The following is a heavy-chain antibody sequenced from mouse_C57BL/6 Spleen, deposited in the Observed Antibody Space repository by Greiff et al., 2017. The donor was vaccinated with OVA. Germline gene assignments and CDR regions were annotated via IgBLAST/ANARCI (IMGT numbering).Heavy chain of an antibody. CDR1: GYTFPSYW. D-gene: IGHD2-5*01. Sequence: QVQLQQPGAELVKPGASVKVSCKASGYTFPSYWMHWVKQRPGKGLEWIGRIHPSDSATNYNQKFKGKANLTVDKASSTAFMQLSSLTSEDSAVYYCTIRSNYYGGYYAMYYWGQGTSVTVSS. V-gene: IGHV1-74*01. CDR2: IHPSDSAT. CDR3: TIRSNYYGGYYAMYY. J-gene: IGHJ4*01.